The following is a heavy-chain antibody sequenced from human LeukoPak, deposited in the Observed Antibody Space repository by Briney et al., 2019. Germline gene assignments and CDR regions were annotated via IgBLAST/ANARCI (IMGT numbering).Heavy chain of an antibody. CDR2: INHSGST. Sequence: PSETLSLTCAVYGGPFSGYYWSWIRQPPGKGLEWIGEINHSGSTNYNPSLKSRVTISVDTSKNQFSLKLSSVTAADTAVYYCARAQRFYDFWSGYPPYYYYGMDVWGQGTTVTVSS. D-gene: IGHD3-3*01. J-gene: IGHJ6*02. CDR3: ARAQRFYDFWSGYPPYYYYGMDV. V-gene: IGHV4-34*01. CDR1: GGPFSGYY.